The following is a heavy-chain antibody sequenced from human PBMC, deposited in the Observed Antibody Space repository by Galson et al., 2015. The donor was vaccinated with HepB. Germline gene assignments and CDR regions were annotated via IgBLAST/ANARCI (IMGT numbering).Heavy chain of an antibody. CDR1: GFTFSSYS. D-gene: IGHD3-3*01. CDR2: ISSSSSYI. J-gene: IGHJ6*03. V-gene: IGHV3-21*01. CDR3: ARADYDFWSGYYTPHYYYMDV. Sequence: SLRLSCAASGFTFSSYSMNWVRQAPGKGLEWVSSISSSSSYIYYADSVKGRFTISRDNAKNSLYLQMNSLRAEDTAVYYCARADYDFWSGYYTPHYYYMDVWGKGTRSPSP.